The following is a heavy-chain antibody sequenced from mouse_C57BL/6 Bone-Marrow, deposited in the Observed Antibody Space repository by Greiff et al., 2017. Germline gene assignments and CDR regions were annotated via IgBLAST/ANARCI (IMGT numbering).Heavy chain of an antibody. CDR1: EYAFPSHD. CDR3: ARQHSIY. CDR2: INSDGGST. Sequence: EVQLVESGGGLVQPGESLKLSCESNEYAFPSHDMSWVRKTPEQRLELVAAINSDGGSTYYPDTIERRSIISRDNTKKTLYLQMSSLRSEDTALYYCARQHSIYWGQGTLVTVSA. J-gene: IGHJ3*01. D-gene: IGHD2-3*01. V-gene: IGHV5-2*01.